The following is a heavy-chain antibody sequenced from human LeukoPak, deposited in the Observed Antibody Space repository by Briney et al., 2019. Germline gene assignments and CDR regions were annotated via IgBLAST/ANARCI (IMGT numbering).Heavy chain of an antibody. Sequence: SVKVSCKASGGTFSSYAISWVRQAPGQGLEWMGGIIPIFGTANYAQKFQGRVTITTDESTSTAYMELSSLRSEDTAVYYCAREPTTVVTDNWFDPWGQGTLVTVSS. CDR3: AREPTTVVTDNWFDP. D-gene: IGHD4-23*01. J-gene: IGHJ5*02. V-gene: IGHV1-69*05. CDR2: IIPIFGTA. CDR1: GGTFSSYA.